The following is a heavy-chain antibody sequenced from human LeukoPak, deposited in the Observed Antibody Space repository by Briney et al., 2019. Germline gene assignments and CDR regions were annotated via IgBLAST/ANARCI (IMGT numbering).Heavy chain of an antibody. D-gene: IGHD6-13*01. Sequence: GGSLRLSCAASGFTLSSYGMSWVRQAPGKGLEWVSAISGSGGSTYYADSVKGRFTISRDNSKNTLYLQMNSLRAEDTAVYYCAKDPQLVRPTWFDPWGQGTLVTVSS. CDR2: ISGSGGST. CDR1: GFTLSSYG. J-gene: IGHJ5*02. CDR3: AKDPQLVRPTWFDP. V-gene: IGHV3-23*01.